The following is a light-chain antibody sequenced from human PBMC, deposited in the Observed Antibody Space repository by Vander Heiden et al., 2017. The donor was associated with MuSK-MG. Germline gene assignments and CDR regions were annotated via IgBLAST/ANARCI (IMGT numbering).Light chain of an antibody. V-gene: IGLV2-8*01. J-gene: IGLJ1*01. CDR1: SSDGGGYNS. CDR3: SSREDSNNFYV. Sequence: QSALTPPPSASGSPGQSVTISCTGTSSDGGGYNSVSWYQQHAGKAPKLMIYEVSKRRSGVPDRFSGTKYGNTASITSAGLQAEEEADYYCSSREDSNNFYVFGTGTKLTVL. CDR2: EVS.